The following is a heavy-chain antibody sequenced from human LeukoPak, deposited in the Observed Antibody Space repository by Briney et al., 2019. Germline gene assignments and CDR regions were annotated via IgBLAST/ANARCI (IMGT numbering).Heavy chain of an antibody. D-gene: IGHD3-16*01. J-gene: IGHJ6*02. Sequence: PGGSLRLSCAASGFTFSSYSTNWVRQAPGKGLEWVSSISSSSSYIYYADSVKGRFTISRDNAKNSLYPQMNSLRAEDRAVHYCATTLGGYYYGMDVWGQGTTVTVSS. CDR1: GFTFSSYS. CDR2: ISSSSSYI. CDR3: ATTLGGYYYGMDV. V-gene: IGHV3-21*01.